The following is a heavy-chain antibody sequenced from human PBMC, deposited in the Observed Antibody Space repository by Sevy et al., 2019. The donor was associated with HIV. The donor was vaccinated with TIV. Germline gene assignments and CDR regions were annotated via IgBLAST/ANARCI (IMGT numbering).Heavy chain of an antibody. Sequence: GGSLRLSCAASGFTFSNTWMNWVRQAPGKGLEWVGRIKSKTDDGTTDYAAPVKGRFTISRDVSKNTLYLQMNSLKTEATAVYYCTTGEDVYSSSWHPHYSYGMDVWGQGTTVTVSS. D-gene: IGHD6-13*01. CDR2: IKSKTDDGTT. J-gene: IGHJ6*02. CDR1: GFTFSNTW. CDR3: TTGEDVYSSSWHPHYSYGMDV. V-gene: IGHV3-15*07.